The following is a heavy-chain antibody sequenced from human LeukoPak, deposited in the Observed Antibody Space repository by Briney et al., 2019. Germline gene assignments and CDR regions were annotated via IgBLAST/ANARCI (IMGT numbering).Heavy chain of an antibody. V-gene: IGHV1-18*01. CDR2: ISAYNGNT. CDR3: ATSHVDTAMVTSIPYYYYMDV. J-gene: IGHJ6*03. CDR1: GYTFTSYG. Sequence: EASVKVSCKASGYTFTSYGISWVRQAPGQGLEWMGWISAYNGNTNYAQKLQGRVTMTTDTSTSTAYMELRSLRSDDTAVYYCATSHVDTAMVTSIPYYYYMDVWGKGTTVTISS. D-gene: IGHD5-18*01.